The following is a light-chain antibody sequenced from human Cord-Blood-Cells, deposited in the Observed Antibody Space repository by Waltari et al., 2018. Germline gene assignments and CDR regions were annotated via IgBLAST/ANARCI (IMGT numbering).Light chain of an antibody. V-gene: IGKV3-11*01. J-gene: IGKJ5*01. CDR1: QRVSSY. Sequence: EIVLKQSPAPLSLSPGERATLSCSASQRVSSYLAWYQQKPGPAPRLLLSDASNRATGIPARFSGSGSGTDFTLTISSLEPEDFAVYYCQQRSNSITFGQGTRLEIK. CDR2: DAS. CDR3: QQRSNSIT.